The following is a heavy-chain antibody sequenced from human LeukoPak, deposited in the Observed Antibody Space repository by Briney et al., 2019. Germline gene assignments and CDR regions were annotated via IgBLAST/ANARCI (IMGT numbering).Heavy chain of an antibody. V-gene: IGHV5-51*01. CDR2: IYPGDSDT. Sequence: GEPLKISCKSSGYTFSNYWIGWVRQMPGKGLERMGIIYPGDSDTRYSPSFEGQVSISADKSISTAYLQWSSLKASDTAMYYCARVPYSISSMDYWGQGTLVTVPS. J-gene: IGHJ4*02. D-gene: IGHD6-6*01. CDR1: GYTFSNYW. CDR3: ARVPYSISSMDY.